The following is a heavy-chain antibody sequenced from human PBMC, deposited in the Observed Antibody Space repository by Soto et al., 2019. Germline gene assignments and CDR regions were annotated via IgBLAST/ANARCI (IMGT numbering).Heavy chain of an antibody. V-gene: IGHV3-30-3*01. Sequence: PGGSLRLSCAASGFTFSSYAMHWVRQAPGKGLEWVAVISYDGSNKYYADSVKGRFTISRDNSKNTLYLQMNSLRAEDTAVYYCARVLLRFLEWLPMDVWGQGTKVTAP. CDR2: ISYDGSNK. CDR3: ARVLLRFLEWLPMDV. CDR1: GFTFSSYA. J-gene: IGHJ6*02. D-gene: IGHD3-3*01.